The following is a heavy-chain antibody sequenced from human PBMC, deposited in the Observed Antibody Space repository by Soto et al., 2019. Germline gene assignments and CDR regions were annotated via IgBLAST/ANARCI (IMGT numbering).Heavy chain of an antibody. Sequence: QVQLQESGPGLVKPSQTLSLTCTVSGGSISSGDYYWSWIRQPPGKGLEWIGYIYYSGSTYYNPSLKSRVTISVDTSKNQFSLKLSSVTAADTAVYYCARTGGGYSYGYYYYGMDVWGQGTTVTVSS. V-gene: IGHV4-30-4*01. CDR3: ARTGGGYSYGYYYYGMDV. CDR2: IYYSGST. D-gene: IGHD5-18*01. J-gene: IGHJ6*02. CDR1: GGSISSGDYY.